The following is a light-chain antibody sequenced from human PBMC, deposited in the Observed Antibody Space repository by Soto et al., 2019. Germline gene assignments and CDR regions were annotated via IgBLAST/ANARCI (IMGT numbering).Light chain of an antibody. V-gene: IGKV3-15*01. CDR1: QSVTNN. Sequence: EIVMAQAPSTLSVSTWERATLSCRASQSVTNNLAWYQQKPGQAPRLIIYGASTRATGLPARFSGSGSGRDFTLTISNLQSEDFAVYYCQQDNIWPLTFGGGTKV. J-gene: IGKJ4*01. CDR2: GAS. CDR3: QQDNIWPLT.